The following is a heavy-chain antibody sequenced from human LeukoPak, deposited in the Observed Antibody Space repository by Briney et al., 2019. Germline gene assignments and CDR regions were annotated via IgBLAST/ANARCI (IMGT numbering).Heavy chain of an antibody. CDR1: GYTLTSYY. D-gene: IGHD5-24*01. CDR2: INPSSGST. CDR3: ARGRYNPSYYFDY. Sequence: GAPVKVSCKASGYTLTSYYMHWMRQAPGQGLEWMGIINPSSGSTSYAQKFQGRVTMTRDTSTSTVYMELSSLRSEDTAVYCCARGRYNPSYYFDYWGQGPLVTVSS. V-gene: IGHV1-46*01. J-gene: IGHJ4*02.